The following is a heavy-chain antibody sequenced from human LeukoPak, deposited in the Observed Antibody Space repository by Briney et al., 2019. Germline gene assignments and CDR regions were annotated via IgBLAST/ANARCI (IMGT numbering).Heavy chain of an antibody. CDR3: ARARYYDILTGYSTYYFDY. D-gene: IGHD3-9*01. V-gene: IGHV4-30-4*07. Sequence: SQTLSLTCAVSGGSISRGGYSWSWIRQPPGKGLEWIGYIYYSGSTYYNPSLKSRVTISVDTSKNQFSLKLSSVTAADTAVYYCARARYYDILTGYSTYYFDYWGQGTLVTVSS. CDR1: GGSISRGGYS. CDR2: IYYSGST. J-gene: IGHJ4*02.